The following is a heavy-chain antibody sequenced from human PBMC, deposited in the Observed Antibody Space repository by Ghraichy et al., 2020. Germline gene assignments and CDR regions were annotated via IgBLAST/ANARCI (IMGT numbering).Heavy chain of an antibody. D-gene: IGHD6-19*01. CDR1: GFTFSAHS. Sequence: GGSLRLSCAASGFTFSAHSMGWVRQAPGKGLEWVSYISSTTSAIYHADSVKGRFTLSRDNAKRTLSLQMNSLRDEDTAVYYCARDASPQSAGWYYFDYWGQGALVTVSS. CDR3: ARDASPQSAGWYYFDY. J-gene: IGHJ4*02. CDR2: ISSTTSAI. V-gene: IGHV3-48*02.